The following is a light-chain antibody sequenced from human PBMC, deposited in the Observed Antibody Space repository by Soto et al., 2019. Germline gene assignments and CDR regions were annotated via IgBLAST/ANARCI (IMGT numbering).Light chain of an antibody. CDR1: QSVSSN. J-gene: IGKJ1*01. CDR2: GAS. V-gene: IGKV3-15*01. CDR3: QLYNYWAGT. Sequence: EIVMTQSPATLSVSPGERATLSCRASQSVSSNLAWYQQKPGQAPRLLIYGASTRATGVPARFRGSGSGTEFPLTISSLQSAYVAVYYCQLYNYWAGTFGQGTKVEIK.